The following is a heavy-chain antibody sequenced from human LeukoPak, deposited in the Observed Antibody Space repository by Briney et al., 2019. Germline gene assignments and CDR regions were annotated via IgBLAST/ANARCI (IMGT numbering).Heavy chain of an antibody. CDR1: GYSFTSYW. J-gene: IGHJ4*02. CDR3: ARRAYSSSQGPSNYFDY. CDR2: IYPGDSDT. Sequence: GESLKISCKGSGYSFTSYWIGWVRHMPGKGLEWIGIIYPGDSDTRYSPSFQGQVTISADKSISTAYLQWSSLKASDTAMYYCARRAYSSSQGPSNYFDYWGQGTLVTVSS. V-gene: IGHV5-51*01. D-gene: IGHD6-6*01.